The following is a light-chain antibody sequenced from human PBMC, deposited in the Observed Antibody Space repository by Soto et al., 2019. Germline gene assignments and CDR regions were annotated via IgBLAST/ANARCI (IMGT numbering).Light chain of an antibody. J-gene: IGKJ2*01. CDR3: QQSYSTPPGYT. Sequence: DIQMTQSPSSLSASVGDRVTITCRASQSISSYLNWYQQKPGKAPKLLIYAASSLQSGVPSRFSCSGSGTDFTLTISSLQPEDFATYYCQQSYSTPPGYTFGQGTKLEIK. CDR1: QSISSY. V-gene: IGKV1-39*01. CDR2: AAS.